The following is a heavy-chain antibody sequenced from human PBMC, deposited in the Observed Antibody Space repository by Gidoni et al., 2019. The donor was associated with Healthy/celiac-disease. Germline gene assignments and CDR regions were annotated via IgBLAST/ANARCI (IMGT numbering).Heavy chain of an antibody. D-gene: IGHD1-7*01. CDR2: ISYDGSNK. V-gene: IGHV3-30*18. CDR1: GSTFSSDG. J-gene: IGHJ2*01. CDR3: AKVKTLDLGYFDL. Sequence: QVQLVQSGGGVFQPGRSLRLSCVASGSTFSSDGMHWVGQSPGKRVEGVAIISYDGSNKYYADSVKGRFTISRDNSKNTLYLQRTSLRAEDTAVYYCAKVKTLDLGYFDLWGRGTLVTVSS.